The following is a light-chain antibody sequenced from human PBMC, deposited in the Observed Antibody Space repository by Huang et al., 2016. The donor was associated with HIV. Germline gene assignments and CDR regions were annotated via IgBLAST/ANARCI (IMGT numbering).Light chain of an antibody. CDR2: AAS. CDR3: QQYYTYPRT. J-gene: IGKJ1*01. Sequence: AIRKTQSPSSLSASTGDRVTITCRASQGISSYLAWYQQEPGRAPRLLIYAASTLQSGVPSRFSGSGSGADFTLTISGLQSEDFATYYCQQYYTYPRTFGQGTKLEIK. CDR1: QGISSY. V-gene: IGKV1-8*01.